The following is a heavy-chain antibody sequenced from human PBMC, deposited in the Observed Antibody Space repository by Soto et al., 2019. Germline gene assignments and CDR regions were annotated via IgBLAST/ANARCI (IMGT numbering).Heavy chain of an antibody. D-gene: IGHD3-10*01. V-gene: IGHV4-31*03. Sequence: SETLSLTCTVSGGSISSGGYYWSWIRQHPGKGLEWIGYIYYSGSTYYNPSLKSRVTISVDTSKNQFSLKLSSVTAADTAVYYCASSGSYYTYYFDYWGQGTLVTVSS. J-gene: IGHJ4*02. CDR2: IYYSGST. CDR3: ASSGSYYTYYFDY. CDR1: GGSISSGGYY.